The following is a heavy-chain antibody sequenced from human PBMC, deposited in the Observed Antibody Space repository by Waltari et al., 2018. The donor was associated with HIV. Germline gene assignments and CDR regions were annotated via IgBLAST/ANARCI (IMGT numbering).Heavy chain of an antibody. J-gene: IGHJ4*02. CDR1: GYTFTSYG. D-gene: IGHD3-22*01. CDR3: ARDYYYDSSGYYSYFDS. CDR2: NSAYNGNI. V-gene: IGHV1-18*01. Sequence: QVQLVQSGAEVKKPGASVKVSCKASGYTFTSYGISWVRQAPGQGLEWMGWNSAYNGNINYAQNLQGRVTMTTDTSTSTAYMELRNLRSDDTAVYYCARDYYYDSSGYYSYFDSWGQGTLVTVSS.